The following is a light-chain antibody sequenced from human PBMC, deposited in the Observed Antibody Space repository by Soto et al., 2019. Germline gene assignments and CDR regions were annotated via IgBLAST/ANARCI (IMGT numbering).Light chain of an antibody. CDR2: DAS. J-gene: IGKJ4*01. V-gene: IGKV1-33*01. CDR3: QQYENLPLT. Sequence: QMSHSPSSLSASVGDRVTITCQANRDISNTLNWFQQKPGRAPKLLIYDASNFETGVPSRFSGSGSGTDFTFSISNLQPEDIATYYCQQYENLPLTFGEGTKVDIK. CDR1: RDISNT.